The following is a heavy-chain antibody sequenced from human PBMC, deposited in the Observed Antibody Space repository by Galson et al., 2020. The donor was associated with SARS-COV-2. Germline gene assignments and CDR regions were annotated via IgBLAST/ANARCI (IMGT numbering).Heavy chain of an antibody. D-gene: IGHD2-21*01. J-gene: IGHJ3*02. V-gene: IGHV3-30*04. CDR1: GFTFRSYA. CDR3: AREGDIVVVSDAFDI. CDR2: ISYDGSNK. Sequence: GESLKISCAASGFTFRSYAMHWVRQAPGKGLEWVAVISYDGSNKYYADSVKGRFTISRDNSKNTLYLQMNSLRAEDTAVYYCAREGDIVVVSDAFDIWGQGTMVTVSS.